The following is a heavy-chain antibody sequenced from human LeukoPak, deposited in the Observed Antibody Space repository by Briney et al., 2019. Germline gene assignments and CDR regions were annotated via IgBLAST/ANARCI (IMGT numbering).Heavy chain of an antibody. V-gene: IGHV3-11*01. Sequence: GGSLRLSCAASGFTFSDYYMSWIRQAPGKGLERVSYISGSGSTIYYADSVKGRFTISRDNAKNSLYLQMNSLRAEDTAVYYCASDPARDYYDTSGYFRWVDYWGQGTLVTVSS. CDR2: ISGSGSTI. CDR3: ASDPARDYYDTSGYFRWVDY. CDR1: GFTFSDYY. J-gene: IGHJ4*02. D-gene: IGHD3-22*01.